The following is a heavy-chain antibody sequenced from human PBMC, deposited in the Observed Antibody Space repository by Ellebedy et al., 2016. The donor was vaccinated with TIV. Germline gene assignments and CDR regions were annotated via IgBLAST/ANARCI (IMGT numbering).Heavy chain of an antibody. Sequence: SETLSLXCAVYGGSFSGYYWSWIRQPPGKGLEWIGEINHSGSTNYNPSLKSRVTISVDTSKNQFSLKLSSVTAADTAVYYCARSPSPVWFGELLYPGIGPGYMDVWGKGTTVTVSS. CDR2: INHSGST. V-gene: IGHV4-34*09. CDR3: ARSPSPVWFGELLYPGIGPGYMDV. J-gene: IGHJ6*03. D-gene: IGHD3-10*01. CDR1: GGSFSGYY.